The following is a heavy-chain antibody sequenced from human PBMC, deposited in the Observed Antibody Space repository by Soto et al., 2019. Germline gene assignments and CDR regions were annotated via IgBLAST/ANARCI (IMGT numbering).Heavy chain of an antibody. CDR3: AKVNIAVAGTLPFY. Sequence: EVQLLESGGGLVQPGGSLRLSCAASGFTFSSYAMSWVRQAPGKGLEWVSAISGSGGSTYYADSVKGRFTISRDNXTNTLYLQMSSLRAEDTAVYYCAKVNIAVAGTLPFYWGQGTLVTVSS. V-gene: IGHV3-23*01. CDR2: ISGSGGST. D-gene: IGHD6-19*01. CDR1: GFTFSSYA. J-gene: IGHJ4*02.